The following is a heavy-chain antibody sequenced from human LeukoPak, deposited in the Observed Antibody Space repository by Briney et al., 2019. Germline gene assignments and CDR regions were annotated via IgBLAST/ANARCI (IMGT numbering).Heavy chain of an antibody. Sequence: GGSLRLSCAASGFTFSTYAMTWVRQAPGKGLEWVSLISGTGGSTYYADSVKGRFTISRDNSKNTLYLQMNSLRAEDTAVYYCAKNGVVAATPSDAFDIWGQGTMVTVSS. CDR2: ISGTGGST. CDR1: GFTFSTYA. V-gene: IGHV3-23*01. D-gene: IGHD2-15*01. J-gene: IGHJ3*02. CDR3: AKNGVVAATPSDAFDI.